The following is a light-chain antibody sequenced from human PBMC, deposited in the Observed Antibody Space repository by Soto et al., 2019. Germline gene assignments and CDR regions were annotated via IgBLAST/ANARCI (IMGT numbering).Light chain of an antibody. V-gene: IGKV1-39*01. CDR2: STS. Sequence: DIRLTQSPSSLSASVGDRVTITCRASQSVSRFINWYHQKPGKAPKLLIYSTSNLHNGVPSRFSGGGSATEFTLPISSMQRHDYVHYYFQQTYTTPTWTFGQGTKVEFK. J-gene: IGKJ1*01. CDR1: QSVSRF. CDR3: QQTYTTPTWT.